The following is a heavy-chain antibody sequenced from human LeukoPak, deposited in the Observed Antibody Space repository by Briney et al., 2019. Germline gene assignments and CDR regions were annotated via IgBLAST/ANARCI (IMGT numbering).Heavy chain of an antibody. D-gene: IGHD3-16*01. CDR3: ATKATGGGKNDY. J-gene: IGHJ4*02. CDR1: GFTFSSYW. CDR2: INSDGSST. Sequence: GGSLRLSCAASGFTFSSYWMHWVRQAPGKGLVWVSRINSDGSSTNYADSVKGRFTISRDNAKNTLYLQMNSLRAEDTAVYYCATKATGGGKNDYRGQGTLVTVSS. V-gene: IGHV3-74*01.